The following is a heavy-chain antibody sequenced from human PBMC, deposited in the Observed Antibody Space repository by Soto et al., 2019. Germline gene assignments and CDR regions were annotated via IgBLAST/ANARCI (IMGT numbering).Heavy chain of an antibody. Sequence: SGPTLVNPTPTLTLTCTFSGFSLSPSGVGVGWVRQPPGKALEWLALGYSNDDKRFSPSLTSRLTITKDTSRSQVVLTMTNMDPVDPATYYWTHMWGSSLYGMDVWGQGTTVTV. CDR2: GYSNDDK. CDR1: GFSLSPSGVG. V-gene: IGHV2-5*01. D-gene: IGHD3-10*01. CDR3: THMWGSSLYGMDV. J-gene: IGHJ6*02.